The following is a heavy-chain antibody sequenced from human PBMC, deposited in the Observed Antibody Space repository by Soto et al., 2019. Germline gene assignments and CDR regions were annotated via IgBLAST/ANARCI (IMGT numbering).Heavy chain of an antibody. CDR1: GFTFTTYS. J-gene: IGHJ4*02. Sequence: GGSLRLSCVASGFTFTTYSMNWVRQAPGKGLEWVSSISSSSSYIYYADSVKGRFTISRDNAKNSLYLQVNSLRAEDTAVYYCANSPGMNYNDSIGLYNYVSWGQET. CDR3: ANSPGMNYNDSIGLYNYVS. CDR2: ISSSSSYI. D-gene: IGHD3-22*01. V-gene: IGHV3-21*01.